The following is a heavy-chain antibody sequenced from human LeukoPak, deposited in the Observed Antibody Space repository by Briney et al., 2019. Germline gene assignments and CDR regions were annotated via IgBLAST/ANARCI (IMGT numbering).Heavy chain of an antibody. V-gene: IGHV4-39*07. Sequence: SETLPLTCTVSGGSISSSSYYWGWIRQPPGKGLEWIGSIYYSGSTYYNPSLKSRVTISVDTSKNQFSLKLSSVTAADTAVYYCARVPDPYYYYMDVWGKGTTVTVSS. J-gene: IGHJ6*03. CDR3: ARVPDPYYYYMDV. CDR2: IYYSGST. CDR1: GGSISSSSYY.